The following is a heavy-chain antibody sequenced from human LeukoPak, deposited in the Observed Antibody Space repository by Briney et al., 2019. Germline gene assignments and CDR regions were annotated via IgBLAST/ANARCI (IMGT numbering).Heavy chain of an antibody. V-gene: IGHV4-59*01. CDR1: GGXISSYY. CDR2: IYYSGST. Sequence: SETLSLTCSVSGGXISSYYWSWIRQPPGKGLEWIGYIYYSGSTNYNPSLKSRVTISVDTSKNQFSLKLSSVTAADTAVYYCARMTTVTIFDYWGQGTLVTVSS. CDR3: ARMTTVTIFDY. J-gene: IGHJ4*02. D-gene: IGHD4-17*01.